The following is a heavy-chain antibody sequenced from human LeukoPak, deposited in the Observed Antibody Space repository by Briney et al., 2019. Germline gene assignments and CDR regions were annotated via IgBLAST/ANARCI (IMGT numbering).Heavy chain of an antibody. J-gene: IGHJ4*02. Sequence: SETLSLTCAVSGGSISSSNWWSWVRQPPGKGLEWIGEIYHSGSTNYNPSLKSRVTISVDKSKNQFSLKLSSVTAADTAVYYCARPGRYSSSYFDYWGQGTLVTVSS. CDR2: IYHSGST. V-gene: IGHV4-4*02. CDR1: GGSISSSNW. CDR3: ARPGRYSSSYFDY. D-gene: IGHD6-13*01.